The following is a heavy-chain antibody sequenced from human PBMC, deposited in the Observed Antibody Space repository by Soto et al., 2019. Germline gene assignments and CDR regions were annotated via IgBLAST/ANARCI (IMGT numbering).Heavy chain of an antibody. J-gene: IGHJ6*02. Sequence: QITLKESGPTLVKPTQTLTLTCTFSGFSLSADGVGVGWIRQPPGKALEWLALIYWDDDKRYSPSLESRLTITKDTSRTQVGLTMTNMDLVDTATYYCAHSRAPRVLDVWGQGTTVTVSS. V-gene: IGHV2-5*02. CDR1: GFSLSADGVG. D-gene: IGHD2-8*01. CDR3: AHSRAPRVLDV. CDR2: IYWDDDK.